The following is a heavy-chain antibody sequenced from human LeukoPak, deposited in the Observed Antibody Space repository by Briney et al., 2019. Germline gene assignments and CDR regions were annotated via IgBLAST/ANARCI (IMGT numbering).Heavy chain of an antibody. V-gene: IGHV3-21*01. D-gene: IGHD2-21*01. CDR3: ARIARVSPRKAQTDCSFDY. CDR1: GFTFSSYS. J-gene: IGHJ4*02. CDR2: IDFTSRYI. Sequence: GESLRLSCAASGFTFSSYSMNWVRQAPGKGLEWVSSIDFTSRYIYNADSVKGRFTTSRDNAKNSLDLQMNSLRGEDTAVYYCARIARVSPRKAQTDCSFDYWGQGTLATVTS.